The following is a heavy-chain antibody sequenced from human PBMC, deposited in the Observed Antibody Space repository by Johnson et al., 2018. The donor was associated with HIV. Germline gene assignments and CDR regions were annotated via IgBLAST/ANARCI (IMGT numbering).Heavy chain of an antibody. CDR3: VKGGHGDYGGEAFDI. CDR2: ISYHGSNK. CDR1: GFSFSSYA. J-gene: IGHJ3*02. V-gene: IGHV3-30-3*01. Sequence: QVQLVESGGGLVQPGGSLRLSCAASGFSFSSYAMHWVRQAPGKGLEWVAVISYHGSNKYYADSVKGRFTISRDNSKNTQHLQMNSLIAADTAVYYCVKGGHGDYGGEAFDIWGQGTMVTVSS. D-gene: IGHD4-17*01.